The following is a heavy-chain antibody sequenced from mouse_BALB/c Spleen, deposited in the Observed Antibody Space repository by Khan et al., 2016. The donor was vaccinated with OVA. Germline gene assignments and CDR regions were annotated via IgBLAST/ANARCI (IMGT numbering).Heavy chain of an antibody. CDR1: GYIFTSYW. CDR3: ARSDSSAMDY. D-gene: IGHD3-2*01. J-gene: IGHJ4*01. V-gene: IGHV1-76*01. CDR2: FSPGTGSN. Sequence: QVQLKQSGAELVRPGASVKLSCKTSGYIFTSYWIHWVKQRSGQGLEWIARFSPGTGSNHYNEKFKGKATLTADKSSSTAHMQLSSLKSEDSSVYFCARSDSSAMDYWGQGTSVTVSS.